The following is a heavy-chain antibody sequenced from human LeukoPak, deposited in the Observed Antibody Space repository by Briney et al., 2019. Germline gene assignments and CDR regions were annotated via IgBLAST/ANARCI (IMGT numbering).Heavy chain of an antibody. J-gene: IGHJ6*02. CDR1: GFTFSDYY. Sequence: GGSLRLSCAASGFTFSDYYMSWIRQAPGKGLEWVSAIGGSGDSTYYADSMKGRFTISRDNSKNTLYLQMNSLRAEDTAIYYCAKDIGGYCSSTSCYAAPPPDVWGQGTTVTVSS. V-gene: IGHV3-23*01. D-gene: IGHD2-2*01. CDR2: IGGSGDST. CDR3: AKDIGGYCSSTSCYAAPPPDV.